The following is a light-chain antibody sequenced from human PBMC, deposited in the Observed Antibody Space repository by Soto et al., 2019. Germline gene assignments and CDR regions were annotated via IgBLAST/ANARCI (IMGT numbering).Light chain of an antibody. CDR1: QGISSY. Sequence: AIRMTQSPSSLSASTEDRVTITCRASQGISSYLAWYQQKPGKAPKLLIYAAATLQRGAPSRFSASGSGTDFTLTISRLQSQDFATYYCQQYLSYPYTFGQGTKLEI. CDR3: QQYLSYPYT. J-gene: IGKJ2*01. CDR2: AAA. V-gene: IGKV1-8*01.